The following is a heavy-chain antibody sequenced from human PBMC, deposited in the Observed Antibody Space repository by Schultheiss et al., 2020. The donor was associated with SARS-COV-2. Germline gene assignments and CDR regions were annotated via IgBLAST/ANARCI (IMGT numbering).Heavy chain of an antibody. CDR2: ISAYNGDT. CDR1: GYTFTDYG. D-gene: IGHD2-15*01. J-gene: IGHJ2*01. Sequence: ASVKVSCKASGYTFTDYGLSWVRQAPGQGLEWMGWISAYNGDTYYAQKLQGRVTLTRDTSTSTAYMELRSLRSDDTAVYYCARDRPRLYCSGGSCYWYFDLWGRGTLVTVSS. CDR3: ARDRPRLYCSGGSCYWYFDL. V-gene: IGHV1-18*01.